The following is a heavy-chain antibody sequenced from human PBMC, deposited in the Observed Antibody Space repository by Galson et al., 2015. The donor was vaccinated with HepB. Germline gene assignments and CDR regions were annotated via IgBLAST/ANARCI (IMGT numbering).Heavy chain of an antibody. D-gene: IGHD6-19*01. CDR1: GLTISSFD. J-gene: IGHJ4*02. V-gene: IGHV3-30*18. CDR3: AKDPAVPTGWYDVLDN. CDR2: TSSDGRSE. Sequence: SLRLSCAASGLTISSFDIHWVRQAPGKGLEWVGVTSSDGRSEWYGDSVRGRFAVSRDNSRDTVFLQMNGLRRENTALYYCAKDPAVPTGWYDVLDNGGQGTLVPVSP.